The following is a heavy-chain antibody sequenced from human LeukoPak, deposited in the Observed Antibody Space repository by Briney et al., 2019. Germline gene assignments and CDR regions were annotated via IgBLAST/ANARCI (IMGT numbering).Heavy chain of an antibody. CDR3: ARVSLTIVRAIDY. Sequence: PGGSLRLSCAASGFTFSDYYMTWIRQAPGRRLEWVSYLSGSGVTIFYADSVKGRFTISRDNAKNSLYLQMNSLRAEDTAVYYCARVSLTIVRAIDYWGQGTLVTVSS. CDR1: GFTFSDYY. V-gene: IGHV3-11*01. D-gene: IGHD3-10*01. CDR2: LSGSGVTI. J-gene: IGHJ4*02.